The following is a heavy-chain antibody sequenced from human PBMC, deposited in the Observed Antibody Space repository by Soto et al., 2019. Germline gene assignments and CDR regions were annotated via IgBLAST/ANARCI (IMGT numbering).Heavy chain of an antibody. V-gene: IGHV1-69*13. CDR3: ARGVSGSYSSPLDR. CDR1: GGSFSIYT. J-gene: IGHJ4*02. Sequence: SVKVSCKPSGGSFSIYTFNWVRQAPGQGLEWMGGIIPIFGTATYAQKFQGRVTITAEDATSTAYMEVRALRSEDTAVYFCARGVSGSYSSPLDRWGQGTLVTVSS. CDR2: IIPIFGTA. D-gene: IGHD3-10*01.